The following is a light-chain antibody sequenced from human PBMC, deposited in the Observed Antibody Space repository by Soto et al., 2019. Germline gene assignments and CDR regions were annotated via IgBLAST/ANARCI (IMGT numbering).Light chain of an antibody. V-gene: IGKV2-28*01. CDR3: MQALQTPLT. CDR2: VNS. J-gene: IGKJ4*01. Sequence: IVMTQSPLSLSVTPGEPASISCRSSQSLLHSNGYTYLDWYLQKPGQPPQLLIYVNSNRASGVPGRFSGSGSGTDFTLKISRVEAEDVGVYYCMQALQTPLTFGGGTKVEI. CDR1: QSLLHSNGYTY.